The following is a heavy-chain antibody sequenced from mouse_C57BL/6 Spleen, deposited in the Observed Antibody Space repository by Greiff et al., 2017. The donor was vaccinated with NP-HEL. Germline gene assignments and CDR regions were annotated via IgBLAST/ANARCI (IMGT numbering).Heavy chain of an antibody. J-gene: IGHJ3*01. CDR3: ARGAPDPRRFAY. V-gene: IGHV7-3*01. CDR1: GFTFTDYY. CDR2: IRNKANGYTT. Sequence: EVQRVESGGGLVQPGGSLSLSCAASGFTFTDYYMSWVRQPPGKALEWLGFIRNKANGYTTEYSASVKGRFTISRDNSQSILYLQMNALRAEDSATYYCARGAPDPRRFAYWGQGTLVTVSA.